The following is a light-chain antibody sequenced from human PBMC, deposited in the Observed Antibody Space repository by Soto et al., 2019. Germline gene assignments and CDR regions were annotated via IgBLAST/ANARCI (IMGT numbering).Light chain of an antibody. J-gene: IGKJ4*01. V-gene: IGKV3-20*01. CDR2: GAY. CDR3: QQYGPSPQQYGTSPRLT. CDR1: QSVSSRY. Sequence: DIVLTQSPDTLSLSPGERATLSCRASQSVSSRYLAWYQQRPGQAPRLLISGAYTRATGIPDRFSGSGSGTDFTLTISRLEPEDFAIHYCQQYGPSPQQYGTSPRLTFGGGTKVDIK.